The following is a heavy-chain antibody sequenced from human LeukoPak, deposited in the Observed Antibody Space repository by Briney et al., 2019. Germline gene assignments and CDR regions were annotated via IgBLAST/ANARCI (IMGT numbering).Heavy chain of an antibody. CDR2: IYYSGST. D-gene: IGHD3-3*02. V-gene: IGHV4-59*01. Sequence: PSETLSLTCTVAGGSISSYYCSWIRQPPGKGLEWIGYIYYSGSTNYNSSLKSRVTISIDTSKNQFSLRLSSVTAADTAVYYCARDHLADYFDYWGQGTLVTVSS. CDR3: ARDHLADYFDY. J-gene: IGHJ4*02. CDR1: GGSISSYY.